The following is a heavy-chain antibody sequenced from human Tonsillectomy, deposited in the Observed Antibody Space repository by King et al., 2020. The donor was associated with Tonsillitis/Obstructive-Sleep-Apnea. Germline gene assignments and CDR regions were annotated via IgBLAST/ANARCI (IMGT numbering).Heavy chain of an antibody. Sequence: TLKESGPALVKPTQTLTLICTFSGFSLSTSGMCVTWIRQPPGKALEWLARIDWDDDKYYSTSLKTRLTISKDTSKNQVVLTVTNMDPVDTATYYCARKGGTWSEFYMDVWGKGTTVTVSS. CDR2: IDWDDDK. J-gene: IGHJ6*03. CDR3: ARKGGTWSEFYMDV. D-gene: IGHD3-3*01. CDR1: GFSLSTSGMC. V-gene: IGHV2-70*11.